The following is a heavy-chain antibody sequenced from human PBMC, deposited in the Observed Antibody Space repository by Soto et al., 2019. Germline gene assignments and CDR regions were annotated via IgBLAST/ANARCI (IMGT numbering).Heavy chain of an antibody. Sequence: QVQLVESGGGVVQPGRSLRLSCAASGFTFSSYGMHWVRQAPGKGLEWVAVISYDGSNKYYADSVKGRFTISRDNSKNXLXMXXSGLRAEDTAVYYWAKGVAIVLVPAARNYYYGMDVWGQGTRVTVSS. J-gene: IGHJ6*02. CDR1: GFTFSSYG. D-gene: IGHD2-2*01. CDR3: AKGVAIVLVPAARNYYYGMDV. CDR2: ISYDGSNK. V-gene: IGHV3-30*18.